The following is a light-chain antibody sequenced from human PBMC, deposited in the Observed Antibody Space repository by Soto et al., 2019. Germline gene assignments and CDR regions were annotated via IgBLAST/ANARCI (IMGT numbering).Light chain of an antibody. CDR2: DAS. J-gene: IGKJ4*01. Sequence: EMVVTQSPATLSLSPGERATLSGRASQSIASYLAWYQQKPGQAPRLLIYDASNRATGIPARVSGSGSGTDFTLTISSLESEDFAVYYCQQRTNWPLTFGGGTKVEIK. V-gene: IGKV3-11*01. CDR3: QQRTNWPLT. CDR1: QSIASY.